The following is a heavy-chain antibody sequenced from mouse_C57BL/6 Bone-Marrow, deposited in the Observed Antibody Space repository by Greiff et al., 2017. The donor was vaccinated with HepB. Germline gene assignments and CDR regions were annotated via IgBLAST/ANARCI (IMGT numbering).Heavy chain of an antibody. V-gene: IGHV1-54*01. CDR3: ALMGFAY. J-gene: IGHJ3*01. CDR1: GYAFTNYL. Sequence: VHLVESGAELVRPGTSVKVSCKASGYAFTNYLIEWVKQRPGQGLEWIGVINPGSGGTNYTEKFKGKATLTADKSSSTAYMRLSSLTSEDSAVYFCALMGFAYWGQGTLVTVSA. CDR2: INPGSGGT.